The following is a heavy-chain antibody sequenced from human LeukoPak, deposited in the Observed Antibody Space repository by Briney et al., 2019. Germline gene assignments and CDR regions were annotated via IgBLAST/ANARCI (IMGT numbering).Heavy chain of an antibody. CDR2: IIPIFGTA. CDR3: AKGPRPDITVAHTVEK. Sequence: GASVKVSCKASGGTFSSYAISWVRQAPGQGLEWMGGIIPIFGTANYAQKFQGRVTITTDESTSTAYMELSSLRSEDTAVYYCAKGPRPDITVAHTVEKWGQGTLVTVSS. D-gene: IGHD6-19*01. CDR1: GGTFSSYA. J-gene: IGHJ4*02. V-gene: IGHV1-69*05.